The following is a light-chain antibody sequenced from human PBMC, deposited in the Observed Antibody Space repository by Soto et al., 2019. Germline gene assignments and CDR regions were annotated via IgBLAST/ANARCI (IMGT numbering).Light chain of an antibody. CDR2: AAS. Sequence: DIQMTQSPSSLSASVGDRVTITCQASQSISGYLSWYYQRPGKAPKLLISAASTLQSGVPSWFSGSGSGTDFTLTISSLQPEDSATYYCRQSYTVPYTFGQGTKLEVK. J-gene: IGKJ2*01. CDR1: QSISGY. V-gene: IGKV1-39*01. CDR3: RQSYTVPYT.